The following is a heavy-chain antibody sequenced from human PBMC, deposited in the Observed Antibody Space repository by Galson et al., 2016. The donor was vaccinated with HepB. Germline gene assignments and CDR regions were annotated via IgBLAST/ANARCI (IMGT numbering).Heavy chain of an antibody. J-gene: IGHJ3*02. CDR3: ASHCGGDCYNILADAFDI. D-gene: IGHD2-21*01. CDR2: VYYSGTA. V-gene: IGHV4-39*01. CDR1: SGSISSSRYY. Sequence: ETLSLTCTVSSGSISSSRYYWGWIRQPPGKGLEWIGSVYYSGTAYYDPSLKSRVSISVDTSKNQFSMRLSPVTAGDTAVYFCASHCGGDCYNILADAFDIWGRGTMVTVSS.